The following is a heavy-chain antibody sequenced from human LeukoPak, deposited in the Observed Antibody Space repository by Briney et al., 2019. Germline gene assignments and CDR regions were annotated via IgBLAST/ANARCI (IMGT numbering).Heavy chain of an antibody. CDR2: INPSGGST. CDR3: ARDPSYYYDSSGYYSPYFDY. D-gene: IGHD3-22*01. J-gene: IGHJ4*02. CDR1: GYTFTSYY. V-gene: IGHV1-46*01. Sequence: ASVKVSCKASGYTFTSYYMHWVRQAPGQGLEWMGMINPSGGSTSYAQKFQGRVTMTRDTSTSTVYMELSSLRSEDTAVYYCARDPSYYYDSSGYYSPYFDYWGQGTLVTVSS.